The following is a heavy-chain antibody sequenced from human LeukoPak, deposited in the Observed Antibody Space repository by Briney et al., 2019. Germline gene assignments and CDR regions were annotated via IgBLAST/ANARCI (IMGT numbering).Heavy chain of an antibody. V-gene: IGHV3-21*01. J-gene: IGHJ4*02. CDR1: GFTFSAYS. Sequence: GGSLRLSCAASGFTFSAYSMNWVRQAPGKGLEWVASISHSSSYIYYADSMKGRFTISRDNAKNSLYLQMTTLRADDTAVYFCARVFEDFSFRREFFDYWGQGTLVTVSS. CDR3: ARVFEDFSFRREFFDY. CDR2: ISHSSSYI. D-gene: IGHD3-10*01.